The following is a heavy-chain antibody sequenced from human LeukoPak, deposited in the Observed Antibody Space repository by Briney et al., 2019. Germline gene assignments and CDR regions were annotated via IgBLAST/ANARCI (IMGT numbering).Heavy chain of an antibody. D-gene: IGHD4-17*01. Sequence: ASVKVSCKASGYTFTGYYMHWVRQAPGQGLEWMGWINPNSGGTNYAQKFQGRVTMTRDTAISTAYMELSRLRSDDTAVYYCAREVTTGYYFDYWGQGTLVTVSS. CDR1: GYTFTGYY. J-gene: IGHJ4*02. CDR2: INPNSGGT. CDR3: AREVTTGYYFDY. V-gene: IGHV1-2*02.